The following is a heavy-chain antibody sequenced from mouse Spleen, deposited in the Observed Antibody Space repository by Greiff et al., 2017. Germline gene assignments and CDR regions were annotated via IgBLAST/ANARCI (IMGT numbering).Heavy chain of an antibody. D-gene: IGHD1-1*02. CDR1: GYTFTSYW. CDR2: IDPSDSYT. Sequence: QVQLQQPGAELVMPGASVKLSCKASGYTFTSYWMHWVKQRPGQGLEWIGEIDPSDSYTNYNQKFKGKATLTVDKSSSTAYMQLSSLTSEDSAVYYCAKGVGLYYFDYWGQGTTLTVSS. J-gene: IGHJ2*01. V-gene: IGHV1-69*01. CDR3: AKGVGLYYFDY.